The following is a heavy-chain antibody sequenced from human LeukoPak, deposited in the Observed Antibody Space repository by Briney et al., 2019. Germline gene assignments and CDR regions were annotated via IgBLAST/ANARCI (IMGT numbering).Heavy chain of an antibody. CDR3: ARPRSGNDRYFDY. Sequence: ASLKVSCKASGYTFTNYGISWVRQAPGQGLEWMGWISTYNGNTNYAQKLQGRVTMTTDTPTSTVYMELTSLRSDDTAVYYCARPRSGNDRYFDYWGQGTLVTVSS. J-gene: IGHJ4*02. V-gene: IGHV1-18*01. CDR1: GYTFTNYG. CDR2: ISTYNGNT. D-gene: IGHD1-1*01.